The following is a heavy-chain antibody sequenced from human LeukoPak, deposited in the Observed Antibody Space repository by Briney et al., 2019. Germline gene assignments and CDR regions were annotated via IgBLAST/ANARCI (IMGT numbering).Heavy chain of an antibody. CDR1: GFSVSNAW. J-gene: IGHJ4*02. CDR2: IKSRADGGTT. V-gene: IGHV3-15*05. Sequence: GGSLRVSCAASGFSVSNAWMSWVRQAPGQGLEWVGRIKSRADGGTTGYAAPVEGRFSISRDDSENTLYLQMNSLQIDDTALYYCLIFPGRWGQGTLVTVSS. CDR3: LIFPGR. D-gene: IGHD3-3*01.